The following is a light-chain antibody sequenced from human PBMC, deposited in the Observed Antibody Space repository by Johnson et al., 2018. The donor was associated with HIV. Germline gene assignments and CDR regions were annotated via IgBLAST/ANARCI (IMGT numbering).Light chain of an antibody. CDR3: GTWENSLVPVSV. Sequence: QSVLTQPPSVSAAPGQKVTISCSGSSSNIGNNYVSWYQQLPGTAPKLLIYDNNKRPSGIPDRFSGSKSGTSATLGITGLQTGDEADYYCGTWENSLVPVSVFGTATKVSVL. V-gene: IGLV1-51*01. CDR2: DNN. J-gene: IGLJ1*01. CDR1: SSNIGNNY.